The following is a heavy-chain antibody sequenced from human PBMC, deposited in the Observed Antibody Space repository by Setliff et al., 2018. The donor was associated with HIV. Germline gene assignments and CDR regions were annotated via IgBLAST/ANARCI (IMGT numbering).Heavy chain of an antibody. J-gene: IGHJ4*02. CDR2: ISTGGST. D-gene: IGHD6-19*01. V-gene: IGHV4-61*09. Sequence: SETLSLTCTVSGGSIRRGSYYWSWIRQPAGEGLEWIGHISTGGSTNYNPSLKNRVTLSLDTSKNQFSLKLRSVFAADTAVYYCVRDPGYNSGWSGTTFDYWDQGTLVTVSS. CDR3: VRDPGYNSGWSGTTFDY. CDR1: GGSIRRGSYY.